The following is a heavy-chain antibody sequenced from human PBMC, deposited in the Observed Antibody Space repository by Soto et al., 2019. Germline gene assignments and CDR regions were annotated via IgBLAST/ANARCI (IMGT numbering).Heavy chain of an antibody. CDR3: ARDLGEKYCSSTSCHYGMDV. Sequence: PSQTLSLTCAISGDSVSSNSAAWNWIRQSPSRGLEWLGRTYYRSKWYNDYAVSVKSRITINPDTSKNQFSLQLNSVTPEDTAVYYCARDLGEKYCSSTSCHYGMDVWGQGTTV. CDR1: GDSVSSNSAA. V-gene: IGHV6-1*01. D-gene: IGHD2-2*01. CDR2: TYYRSKWYN. J-gene: IGHJ6*02.